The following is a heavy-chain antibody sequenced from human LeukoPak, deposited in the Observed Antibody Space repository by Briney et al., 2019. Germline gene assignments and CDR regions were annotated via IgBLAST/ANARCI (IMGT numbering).Heavy chain of an antibody. CDR2: IYYSGST. J-gene: IGHJ3*02. D-gene: IGHD1-26*01. V-gene: IGHV4-30-4*08. CDR1: GGSVSSGDYY. Sequence: SETLSLTCTVSGGSVSSGDYYWSWIRQPPGKGLEWIGYIYYSGSTYDNPSLKSRVTISVDTSKNQFSLKLSSVTAADTAVYYCARDKEGASGAFDIWGQGTMVTVSS. CDR3: ARDKEGASGAFDI.